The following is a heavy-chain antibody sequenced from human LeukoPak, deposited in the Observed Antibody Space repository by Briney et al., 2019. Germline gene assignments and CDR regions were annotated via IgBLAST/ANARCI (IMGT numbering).Heavy chain of an antibody. CDR3: ARDRGDWQHLVLDY. Sequence: SVKVSCKAFGGTFSSYAISWVRQAPGQGLEWMGGIIPIFGTANYAQKFQGRVTITADESTSIAYMELSSLRSEDTAVYYCARDRGDWQHLVLDYWGQGTLVTVSS. CDR2: IIPIFGTA. J-gene: IGHJ4*02. CDR1: GGTFSSYA. V-gene: IGHV1-69*13. D-gene: IGHD6-13*01.